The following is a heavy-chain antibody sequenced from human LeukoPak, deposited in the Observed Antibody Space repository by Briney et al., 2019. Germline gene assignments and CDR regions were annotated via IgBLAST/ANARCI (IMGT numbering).Heavy chain of an antibody. Sequence: SQTLSLTCTASGGSISSGSYYWSWIRQPAGKGLEWIGRIYTSGSTNYNPSLKSRVTISVDTSKNQFSLKLSSVTAADTAAYYCAGRGCCSSTSCYDYWGQGTLVTVSS. CDR3: AGRGCCSSTSCYDY. CDR1: GGSISSGSYY. CDR2: IYTSGST. D-gene: IGHD2-2*01. J-gene: IGHJ4*02. V-gene: IGHV4-61*02.